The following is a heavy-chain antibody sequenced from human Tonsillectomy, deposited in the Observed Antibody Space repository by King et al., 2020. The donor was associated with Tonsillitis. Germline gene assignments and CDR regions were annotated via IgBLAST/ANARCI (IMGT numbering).Heavy chain of an antibody. V-gene: IGHV4-59*01. Sequence: QLQESGPGLVKPSETLSLTCTVSGGSISNYYLSLIRQPPGKGLEWIVYIYYTGSTNYKSSLNSRVTISLDTSKNQFSLRLSSVTAADTAVYYCARILYDYYFDYWGQGTLVTVSS. J-gene: IGHJ4*02. CDR3: ARILYDYYFDY. CDR2: IYYTGST. D-gene: IGHD2/OR15-2a*01. CDR1: GGSISNYY.